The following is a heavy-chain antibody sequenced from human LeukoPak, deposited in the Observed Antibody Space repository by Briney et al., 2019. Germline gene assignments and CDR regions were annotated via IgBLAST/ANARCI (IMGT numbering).Heavy chain of an antibody. CDR3: ARGGSGAYSALDI. CDR2: INPNSGGT. Sequence: ASVKVSCKASGYTFTGYYIHWVRQAPGQGLEWMGWINPNSGGTSYAQKFQGWVTMTRSTSISTVDMDLGRLTSDDTAVYYCARGGSGAYSALDIWGQGTVVTVSS. CDR1: GYTFTGYY. V-gene: IGHV1-2*04. J-gene: IGHJ3*02. D-gene: IGHD3-10*01.